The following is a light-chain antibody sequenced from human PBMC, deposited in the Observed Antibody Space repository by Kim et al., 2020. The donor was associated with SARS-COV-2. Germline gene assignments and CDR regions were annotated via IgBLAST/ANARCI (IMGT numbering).Light chain of an antibody. J-gene: IGKJ4*01. V-gene: IGKV3-11*01. Sequence: EIVLTQSPATLSLSPGERATLPCRASQSVSIYLAWYQQKPGQAPRLLIFDASNRATGIPARFTGSGSGTDFSLTISSLEPEDFAVFYCQQSNNWSLTFGGGTKVDIK. CDR1: QSVSIY. CDR2: DAS. CDR3: QQSNNWSLT.